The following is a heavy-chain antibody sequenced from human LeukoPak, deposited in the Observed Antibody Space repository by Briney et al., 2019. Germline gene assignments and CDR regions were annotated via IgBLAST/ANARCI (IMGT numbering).Heavy chain of an antibody. CDR1: GGSISSSSYY. V-gene: IGHV4-39*07. CDR2: INHSGST. D-gene: IGHD6-13*01. Sequence: SETLSLTCTVSGGSISSSSYYWSWIRQPPGKGLEWIGEINHSGSTNYNPSLKSRVTISVDTSKNQFSLKLSSVTAADTAVYYCARALHNSWYKRDWFDPWGQGTLVTVSS. J-gene: IGHJ5*02. CDR3: ARALHNSWYKRDWFDP.